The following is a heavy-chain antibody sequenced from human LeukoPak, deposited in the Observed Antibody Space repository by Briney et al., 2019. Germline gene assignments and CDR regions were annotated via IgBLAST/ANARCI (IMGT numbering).Heavy chain of an antibody. D-gene: IGHD1-26*01. V-gene: IGHV4-30-4*07. Sequence: PPQTLSLTSAVSARSISSVCYSWSWILQTPGKGLDWIGHTYYSETIYYNPSLKSRVTITVDASKNQISLKLRAMTAADTAVYYCASEALGSCYDLFDYWGQGTLVTVSA. CDR3: ASEALGSCYDLFDY. CDR1: ARSISSVCYS. J-gene: IGHJ4*02. CDR2: TYYSETI.